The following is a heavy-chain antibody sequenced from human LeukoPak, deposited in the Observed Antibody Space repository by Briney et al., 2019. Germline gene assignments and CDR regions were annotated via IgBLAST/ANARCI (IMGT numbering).Heavy chain of an antibody. J-gene: IGHJ4*02. V-gene: IGHV4-34*01. CDR3: ARVRYDYVWGSYRYSGIFDY. CDR1: GGSFSDYY. Sequence: SETLSLTCAVYGGSFSDYYWSWIRQPPGKGLEWIGEINHSGSTNYNPSLKSRVTISVDTSKNQFSLKLSSVTAADTAVYYCARVRYDYVWGSYRYSGIFDYWGQGTLVTVSS. D-gene: IGHD3-16*02. CDR2: INHSGST.